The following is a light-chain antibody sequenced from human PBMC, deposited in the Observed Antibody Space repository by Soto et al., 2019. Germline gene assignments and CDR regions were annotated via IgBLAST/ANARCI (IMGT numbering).Light chain of an antibody. Sequence: EIVLTQSPGTLSLSLGDRATLSCRASQSVSSRYLAWYQQKPGQAPRLLIYSASSRATGIPDRFSGSGSGTDFTLTISRLEPEDFAVYYCQQRNNWPPITFGQGTRLEN. CDR3: QQRNNWPPIT. CDR1: QSVSSRY. J-gene: IGKJ5*01. CDR2: SAS. V-gene: IGKV3D-20*02.